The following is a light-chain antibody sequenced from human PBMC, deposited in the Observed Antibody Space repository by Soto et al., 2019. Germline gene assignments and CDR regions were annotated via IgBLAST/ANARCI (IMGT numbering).Light chain of an antibody. CDR3: QQYGSSLWT. V-gene: IGKV3-20*01. CDR1: QSVSSSN. Sequence: DIVLTQSPGPLSLSPGDRATLYCMSSQSVSSSNLAWYQQKRGQSPRLLIYGASSRATGIPDRFSGSGSGPDFTLTISRLEPEDVAVYYCQQYGSSLWTLGQGTKVDIK. J-gene: IGKJ1*01. CDR2: GAS.